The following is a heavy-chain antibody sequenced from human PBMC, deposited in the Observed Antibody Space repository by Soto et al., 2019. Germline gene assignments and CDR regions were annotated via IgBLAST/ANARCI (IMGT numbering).Heavy chain of an antibody. CDR2: IYYSGRT. V-gene: IGHV4-59*01. J-gene: IGHJ3*02. D-gene: IGHD3-9*01. CDR3: ARRYGYAFDI. Sequence: QVQLQESGPGLVKPSETLSLTCPVSGGSISSYYWSWIRQPPGKGLEWIGYIYYSGRTNYNPSLKSRVTISVDTSKNQFSLKLSSVTAADTAVYYCARRYGYAFDIWGQGTMVTVSS. CDR1: GGSISSYY.